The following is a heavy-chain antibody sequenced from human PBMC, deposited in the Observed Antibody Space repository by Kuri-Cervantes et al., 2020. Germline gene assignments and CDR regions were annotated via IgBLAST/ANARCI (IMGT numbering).Heavy chain of an antibody. CDR2: ISWDGGST. D-gene: IGHD3-3*01. CDR3: AKDISDFWSGPSPYAFDI. CDR1: GFTFDDYT. V-gene: IGHV3-43*01. Sequence: GGSLRLSCAASGFTFDDYTMHWVRQAPGKGLEWVSLISWDGGSTYYADSVKGRFTISRDNAKNSLYLQMNSLRAEDTAVYYCAKDISDFWSGPSPYAFDIWGQGTMVTVSS. J-gene: IGHJ3*02.